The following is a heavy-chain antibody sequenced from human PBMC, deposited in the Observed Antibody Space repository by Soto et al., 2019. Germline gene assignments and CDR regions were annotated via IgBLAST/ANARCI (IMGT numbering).Heavy chain of an antibody. CDR3: ARVVSGSYFYYYYYGMDV. Sequence: QVQLVQSGAEVKKPGASVKVSCKASGYTFTSYAMHWVRQAPGQRLEWMGWINAGNGNTKYSQKFQGRVTITRDTSASTAYIELSSLRSEDTAVYYCARVVSGSYFYYYYYGMDVWGQGTTVTVSS. CDR1: GYTFTSYA. CDR2: INAGNGNT. V-gene: IGHV1-3*01. J-gene: IGHJ6*02. D-gene: IGHD3-10*01.